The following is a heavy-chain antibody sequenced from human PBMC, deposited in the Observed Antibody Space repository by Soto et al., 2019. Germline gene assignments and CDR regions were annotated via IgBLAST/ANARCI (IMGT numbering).Heavy chain of an antibody. V-gene: IGHV3-7*01. Sequence: GGSLRLSCAASGFTFSSYWMSWVRQAPGKGLEWVANIKQDGSEKYYVDSVKGRFTISGDNAKNSLYLQMNSLRAEDTAVYYCARERYSGGYRSPYYYYGMDVWGQGTTVTVSS. D-gene: IGHD1-26*01. CDR2: IKQDGSEK. CDR1: GFTFSSYW. CDR3: ARERYSGGYRSPYYYYGMDV. J-gene: IGHJ6*02.